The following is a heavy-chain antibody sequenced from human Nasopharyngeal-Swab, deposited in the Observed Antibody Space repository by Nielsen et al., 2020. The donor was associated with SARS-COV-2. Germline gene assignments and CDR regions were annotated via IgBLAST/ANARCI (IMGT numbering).Heavy chain of an antibody. Sequence: VRQAPGKGLEWVAVISYDGSNKYYADSVKGRFTISRDNSKNTLYLQMNSLRAEDTAVYYCARSGDYCSGTSCYLSDAFDIWGQGTRVTVSS. CDR2: ISYDGSNK. J-gene: IGHJ3*02. V-gene: IGHV3-30-3*01. D-gene: IGHD2-2*01. CDR3: ARSGDYCSGTSCYLSDAFDI.